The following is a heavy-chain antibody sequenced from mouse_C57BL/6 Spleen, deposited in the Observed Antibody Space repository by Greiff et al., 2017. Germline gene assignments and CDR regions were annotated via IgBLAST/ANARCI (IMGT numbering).Heavy chain of an antibody. CDR2: IYPGSGST. CDR3: ARVYYDYEGGYAMDY. CDR1: RYTFTSYW. Sequence: QVQLQQPGAELVKPGASVKMSCKASRYTFTSYWITWVKQRPGQGLEWIGDIYPGSGSTNYNEKFKSKATLTVDTSSSTAYMQLSSLTSEDSAVYYCARVYYDYEGGYAMDYWGQGTSVTVSS. V-gene: IGHV1-55*01. J-gene: IGHJ4*01. D-gene: IGHD2-4*01.